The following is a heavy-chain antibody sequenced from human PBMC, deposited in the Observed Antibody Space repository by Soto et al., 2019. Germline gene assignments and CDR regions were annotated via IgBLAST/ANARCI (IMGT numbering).Heavy chain of an antibody. J-gene: IGHJ4*02. CDR1: GFTFSDYY. Sequence: GGSLRLSCAASGFTFSDYYMSWIRQAPGKGLEWVSYISSSGSTIYYADSAKGRFTISRDNAKNSLYLQMNSLRAEATAVYYCARVERGITIFGVVIPPFDYWGQGTLVTVSP. CDR2: ISSSGSTI. V-gene: IGHV3-11*01. D-gene: IGHD3-3*01. CDR3: ARVERGITIFGVVIPPFDY.